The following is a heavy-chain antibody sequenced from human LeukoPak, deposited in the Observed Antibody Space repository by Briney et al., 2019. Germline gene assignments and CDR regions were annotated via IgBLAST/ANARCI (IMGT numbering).Heavy chain of an antibody. V-gene: IGHV4-34*01. CDR2: INHSGST. J-gene: IGHJ6*03. Sequence: SETLSLTCAVYGGSFSGYYWSWIRQPPGKGLEWIGEINHSGSTNYNPSLKSRVTMSVDTSKNQFSLKLSSVTAADTAVYYCARGVRAYYYYMDVWGKGTTVTVSS. CDR1: GGSFSGYY. CDR3: ARGVRAYYYYMDV.